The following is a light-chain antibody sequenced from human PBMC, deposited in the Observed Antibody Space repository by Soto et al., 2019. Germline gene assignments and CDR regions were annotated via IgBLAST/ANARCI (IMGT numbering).Light chain of an antibody. V-gene: IGKV1-6*01. CDR2: GAS. Sequence: AIQLTQSPSXLXXSXXXXXXXXCRASEDISSYLVWYQQKPGAAPKVLIYGASNLQSGVPPRFSGSGSGTDFTLAISSLQPEDSATYYCLQDINYPWTFGQGTKVDI. CDR1: EDISSY. J-gene: IGKJ1*01. CDR3: LQDINYPWT.